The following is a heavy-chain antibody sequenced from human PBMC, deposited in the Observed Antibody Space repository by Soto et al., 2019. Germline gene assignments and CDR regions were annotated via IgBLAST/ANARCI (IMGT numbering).Heavy chain of an antibody. Sequence: GGSLRLSCAASGFTFSSYGMHWVRQAPGKGLEWVAVISYDGSNKYYADSVKGRFTISRDNSKNTLYLQMNSLRAEDTAVYYCAKGSRRPGYYYYYGMDVWGQGTTVTVSS. CDR3: AKGSRRPGYYYYYGMDV. CDR1: GFTFSSYG. CDR2: ISYDGSNK. V-gene: IGHV3-30*18. J-gene: IGHJ6*02.